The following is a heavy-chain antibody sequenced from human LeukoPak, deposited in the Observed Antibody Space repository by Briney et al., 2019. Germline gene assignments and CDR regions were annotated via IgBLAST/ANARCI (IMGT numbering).Heavy chain of an antibody. CDR1: GYTFTSHA. Sequence: ASVKVSCKASGYTFTSHAMNWVRQAPGQGLEWMGWTNTNTGNPTYAQGFTGRFVFSLDTSVSTAYLQISSLKAEDTAVYYCARTKGWLVPNWFDPWGQGTLVTVSS. J-gene: IGHJ5*02. CDR2: TNTNTGNP. D-gene: IGHD6-19*01. CDR3: ARTKGWLVPNWFDP. V-gene: IGHV7-4-1*02.